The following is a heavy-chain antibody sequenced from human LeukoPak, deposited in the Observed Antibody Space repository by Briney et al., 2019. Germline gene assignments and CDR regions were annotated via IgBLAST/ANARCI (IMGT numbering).Heavy chain of an antibody. Sequence: GGSLRLSCAASGFTFDDYGMSWVRHAPGKGLERVSGINWNGGSTGYADSVKGRFTISRDNAKNSLYLQMNSLRAEDTALYYCAREELLSVEYYFDYWGQGTLVTVSS. CDR3: AREELLSVEYYFDY. D-gene: IGHD1-26*01. CDR2: INWNGGST. CDR1: GFTFDDYG. V-gene: IGHV3-20*04. J-gene: IGHJ4*02.